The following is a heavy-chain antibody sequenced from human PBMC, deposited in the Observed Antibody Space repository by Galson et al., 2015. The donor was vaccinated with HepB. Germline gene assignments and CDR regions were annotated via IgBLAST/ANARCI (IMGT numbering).Heavy chain of an antibody. CDR2: ISSTSDFI. V-gene: IGHV3-21*01. Sequence: SLRLSCAASGFTFSNYSMDWVRQAPGKGLEWVSSISSTSDFIYYADSLRGRFTISRDNAKNSLYLQLNSLRAEDTAVYYCAREFIRGRPFDYWGQGTLVTVSS. D-gene: IGHD2-15*01. CDR1: GFTFSNYS. CDR3: AREFIRGRPFDY. J-gene: IGHJ4*02.